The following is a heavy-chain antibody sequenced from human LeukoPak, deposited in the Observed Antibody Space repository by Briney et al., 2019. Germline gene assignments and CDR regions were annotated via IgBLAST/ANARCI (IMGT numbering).Heavy chain of an antibody. CDR1: GFSFSNYV. Sequence: GGSLRLSCAASGFSFSNYVMTWVRQAPGKGLEWASGISGSGGTTYYADSVKGRFTISRDNPKNTLYLQINSLRAEDTAVYYCAKDLRSTSSRGAIDYWGQGTLVTVSS. CDR2: ISGSGGTT. J-gene: IGHJ4*02. CDR3: AKDLRSTSSRGAIDY. V-gene: IGHV3-23*01. D-gene: IGHD6-6*01.